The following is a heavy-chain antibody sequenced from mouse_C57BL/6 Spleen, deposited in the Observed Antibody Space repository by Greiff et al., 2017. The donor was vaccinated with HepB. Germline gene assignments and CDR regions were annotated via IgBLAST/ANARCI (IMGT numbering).Heavy chain of an antibody. Sequence: VQLQQSGTVLARPGASVKMSCKTSGYTFTSYWMHWVKQRPGQGLEWIGAIYPGNSDTSYNQKFKGKAKLTAVTSASTAYMELSSLTNEDSAVYYCTRRFYYYGRSPFDYWGQGTTLTVSS. CDR3: TRRFYYYGRSPFDY. J-gene: IGHJ2*01. V-gene: IGHV1-5*01. CDR1: GYTFTSYW. D-gene: IGHD1-1*01. CDR2: IYPGNSDT.